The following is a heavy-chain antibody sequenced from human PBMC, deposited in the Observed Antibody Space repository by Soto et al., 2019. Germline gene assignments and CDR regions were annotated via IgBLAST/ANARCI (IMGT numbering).Heavy chain of an antibody. D-gene: IGHD1-26*01. CDR1: GYSFTSYW. CDR3: ARGPIRVGATGHDWFDP. J-gene: IGHJ5*02. V-gene: IGHV5-51*01. CDR2: IYPGDSDT. Sequence: GESLKISCKGSGYSFTSYWIGWVRQMPGKGLEWMGIIYPGDSDTRYSPSFQGQVTISADKSISTAYLQWSSLKASDTAMYYCARGPIRVGATGHDWFDPWGQGTLVTVSS.